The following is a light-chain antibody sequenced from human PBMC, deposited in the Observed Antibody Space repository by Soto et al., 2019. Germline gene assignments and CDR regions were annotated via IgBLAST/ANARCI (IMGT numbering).Light chain of an antibody. V-gene: IGKV1-39*01. CDR3: QQFAASPRT. Sequence: DIQMTQSPSSLSASVGDRVTITCRASQSISYYLNWYQQKPGKAPNLLIYAASSLQSGVPSRFSGSGSGTDFTLTISSLQPEDFAVYYCQQFAASPRTFGQGTTVEIK. CDR2: AAS. J-gene: IGKJ1*01. CDR1: QSISYY.